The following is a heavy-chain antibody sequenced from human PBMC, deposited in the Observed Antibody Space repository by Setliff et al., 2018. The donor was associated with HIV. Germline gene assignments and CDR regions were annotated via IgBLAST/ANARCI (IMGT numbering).Heavy chain of an antibody. D-gene: IGHD3-10*01. J-gene: IGHJ2*01. Sequence: SVKVSCKASGGTFSNYAISWVRQAPGQGLEWMGGIIPIFGSTKYAQKFQGRVTITADESTSTAGMELSSLRSEDTAVYYCARDDHYYDSGSYYSDWYFDLWGRGTLVTVSS. CDR2: IIPIFGST. V-gene: IGHV1-69*13. CDR1: GGTFSNYA. CDR3: ARDDHYYDSGSYYSDWYFDL.